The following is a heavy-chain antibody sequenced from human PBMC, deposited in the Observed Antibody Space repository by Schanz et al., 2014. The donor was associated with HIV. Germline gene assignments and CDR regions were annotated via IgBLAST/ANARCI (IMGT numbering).Heavy chain of an antibody. D-gene: IGHD6-19*01. J-gene: IGHJ4*02. CDR3: AKTSYGWYFDY. Sequence: VQLVESGGGVVQPGRSLRLSCAASGFTFEDYSLHWVRQVPGRGLDWVSGINWSSSSRAYADSVKGRFTISRDNSKNTLYLQMNSLRAEDTAIYYCAKTSYGWYFDYWGQGTLVTVSS. CDR1: GFTFEDYS. V-gene: IGHV3-9*01. CDR2: INWSSSSR.